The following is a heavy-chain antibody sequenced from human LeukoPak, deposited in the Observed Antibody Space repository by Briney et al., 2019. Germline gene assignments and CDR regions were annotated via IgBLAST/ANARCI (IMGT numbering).Heavy chain of an antibody. CDR2: ISGGSDGT. CDR1: GFTFINYA. D-gene: IGHD5-12*01. CDR3: ARASGYSGSRRWFDP. Sequence: GGSLRLSCAASGFTFINYAMSWVRQAPGMGLEWVSGISGGSDGTYYADSVKGRFTISRDTSKNTLYPQMNSLRAEDTAVYYCARASGYSGSRRWFDPWGQGTLVTVSS. J-gene: IGHJ5*02. V-gene: IGHV3-23*01.